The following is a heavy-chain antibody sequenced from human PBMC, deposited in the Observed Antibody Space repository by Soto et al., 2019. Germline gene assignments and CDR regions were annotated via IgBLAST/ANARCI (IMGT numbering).Heavy chain of an antibody. CDR2: IIPIFGTA. D-gene: IGHD2-2*01. J-gene: IGHJ4*02. V-gene: IGHV1-69*01. CDR1: GGTFRSYA. CDR3: AREHFKHCSSTSCYFDY. Sequence: QVQLVQSGAEVKKPGSSVKVSCTASGGTFRSYAISWLRQAPGQGLEWMGGIIPIFGTANYAQKFQRRVTITADESTSTAYMELSSLRSEDTAVYYCAREHFKHCSSTSCYFDYWGQGTLVTVSS.